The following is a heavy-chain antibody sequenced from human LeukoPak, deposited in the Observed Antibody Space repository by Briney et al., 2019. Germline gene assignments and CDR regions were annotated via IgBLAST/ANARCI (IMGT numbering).Heavy chain of an antibody. V-gene: IGHV1-18*01. CDR1: GYTFSNYG. CDR2: ISANNANT. Sequence: ASVKVSCKASGYTFSNYGISWVRQAPGQGLEWMGWISANNANTNYAQKFQGRVTMTTDTSTSTAYMELRTLRSDDTAVYYCARDTYYYGSGSSNWFDPWGQGTLVTVSS. J-gene: IGHJ5*02. D-gene: IGHD3-10*01. CDR3: ARDTYYYGSGSSNWFDP.